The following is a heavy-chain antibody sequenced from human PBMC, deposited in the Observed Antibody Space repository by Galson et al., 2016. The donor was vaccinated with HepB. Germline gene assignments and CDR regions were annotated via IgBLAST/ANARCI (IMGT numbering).Heavy chain of an antibody. J-gene: IGHJ6*02. CDR3: ARGDSREYCTSSSGYDYYGMDV. CDR2: IIPILDTT. CDR1: GGTFSTYA. V-gene: IGHV1-69*10. D-gene: IGHD2-2*01. Sequence: SVKVSCKASGGTFSTYAINWVRQAPGQGLEWMGGIIPILDTTNSAPNFPGRVTITPDKSTSTVYMHLHSLRSEDTAVYYCARGDSREYCTSSSGYDYYGMDVWGQGTSVTVSS.